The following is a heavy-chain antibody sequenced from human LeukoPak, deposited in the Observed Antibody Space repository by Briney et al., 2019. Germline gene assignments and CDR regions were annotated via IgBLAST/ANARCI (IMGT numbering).Heavy chain of an antibody. CDR2: VDPEDGET. CDR3: ATARIMITFGGAAQRQDNDY. J-gene: IGHJ4*02. V-gene: IGHV1-69-2*01. Sequence: ASVKVSCKVSGYTFTDYYMHWVQQAPGKGLEWMGLVDPEDGETIYAEKFQGRVTITADTSTDTAYMELSSLRSEDTAVYYCATARIMITFGGAAQRQDNDYWGQGTLVTVSS. CDR1: GYTFTDYY. D-gene: IGHD3-16*01.